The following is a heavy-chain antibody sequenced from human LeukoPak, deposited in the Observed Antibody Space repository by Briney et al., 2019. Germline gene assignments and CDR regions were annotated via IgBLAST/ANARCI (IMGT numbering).Heavy chain of an antibody. J-gene: IGHJ3*02. CDR3: ARESGYAFDI. D-gene: IGHD7-27*01. V-gene: IGHV3-11*01. Sequence: GGSLRLSCAASGFTLSDYYISWVRQAPGKGLEWVSYMSSSATTIYYGDSVKGRFTISRDNTKNSLYLQMNSLRAEDTAVYYCARESGYAFDIWGQGTMVTVSS. CDR1: GFTLSDYY. CDR2: MSSSATTI.